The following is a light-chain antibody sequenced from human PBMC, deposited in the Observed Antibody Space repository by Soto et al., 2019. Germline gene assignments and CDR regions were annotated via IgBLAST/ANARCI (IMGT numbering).Light chain of an antibody. CDR3: QQFSSYPLT. J-gene: IGKJ4*01. CDR2: DAS. CDR1: QTVRNNY. Sequence: EFVLTQSPGTPSLSPGERATLSCRGSQTVRNNYLAGYQQKPGQAPRLLIYDASSRATGIPDRFSGGGSGTDFTLTISRLEPEDFAVYYCQQFSSYPLTFGGGTKVDIK. V-gene: IGKV3-20*01.